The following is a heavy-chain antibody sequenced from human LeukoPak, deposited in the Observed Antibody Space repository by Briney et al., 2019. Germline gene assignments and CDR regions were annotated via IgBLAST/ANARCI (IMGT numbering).Heavy chain of an antibody. CDR1: GDSISSGRYY. J-gene: IGHJ4*02. Sequence: PSETLSLTCTVSGDSISSGRYYWTWIRQPAGKGLEWIVRIYTSGSTDYNPSLKSRITISLDTSKSQFSMKLKSVTAADTAVYYCARGLSSFYAFLDYWGQGSLVTVSS. CDR3: ARGLSSFYAFLDY. V-gene: IGHV4-61*02. D-gene: IGHD3-16*01. CDR2: IYTSGST.